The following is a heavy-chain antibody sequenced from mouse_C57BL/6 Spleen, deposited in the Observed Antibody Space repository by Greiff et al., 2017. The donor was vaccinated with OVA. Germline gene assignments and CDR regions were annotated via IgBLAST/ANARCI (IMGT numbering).Heavy chain of an antibody. Sequence: EVQLQQSGPELVKPGASVKISCKASGYTFTDYYMNWVKQSHGKSLEWIGDINPNNGGTSYNQKFKGKATLTVDKSSSTAYMELRSLTSEDSAVYYCARSIHYYGSSWFAYWGQGTLVTVSA. V-gene: IGHV1-26*01. CDR2: INPNNGGT. CDR1: GYTFTDYY. J-gene: IGHJ3*01. D-gene: IGHD1-1*01. CDR3: ARSIHYYGSSWFAY.